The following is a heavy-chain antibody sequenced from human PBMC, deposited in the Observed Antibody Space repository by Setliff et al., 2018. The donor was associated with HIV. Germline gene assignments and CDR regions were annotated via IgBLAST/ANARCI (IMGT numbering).Heavy chain of an antibody. CDR3: ARGGRTYYYDSSGYYRHYYYYMDV. CDR2: MNQSGTT. CDR1: GTSFSDHY. V-gene: IGHV4-34*01. J-gene: IGHJ6*03. Sequence: PSETLSLTCTVYGTSFSDHYWSWVRQTPGKGLEWIGEMNQSGTTNYNPSLKSRVTISVDTSKNQFSLKLSSVTAADTAVYYCARGGRTYYYDSSGYYRHYYYYMDVWGKGTTVTVSS. D-gene: IGHD3-22*01.